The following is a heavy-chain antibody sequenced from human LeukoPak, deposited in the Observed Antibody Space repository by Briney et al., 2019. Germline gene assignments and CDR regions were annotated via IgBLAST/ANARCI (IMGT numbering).Heavy chain of an antibody. J-gene: IGHJ1*01. V-gene: IGHV3-30*04. Sequence: PGGSLRLSCAASGFTFSSYAMHWVRQAPGKGLEWVAVISYDGSTKYYGDSVKGRFTISRDNSKNTLFLELNSLRAEDTAVYYCATDAYFDMRGGPRRWGQGTLVSVSS. D-gene: IGHD3-9*01. CDR2: ISYDGSTK. CDR1: GFTFSSYA. CDR3: ATDAYFDMRGGPRR.